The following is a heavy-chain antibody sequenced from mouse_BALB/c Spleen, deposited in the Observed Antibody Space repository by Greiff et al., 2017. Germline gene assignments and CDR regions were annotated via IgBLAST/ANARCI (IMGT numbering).Heavy chain of an antibody. Sequence: VQLQQSGAELVRPGALVKLSCKASGFNIKDYYMHWVKQRPEQGLEWIGWIDPENGNTIYDPKFQGKASITADTSSNTAYLQLSSLTSEDTAVYYCARGDPHGYFDVWGAGTTVTVSS. D-gene: IGHD2-13*01. CDR2: IDPENGNT. V-gene: IGHV14-1*02. CDR3: ARGDPHGYFDV. J-gene: IGHJ1*01. CDR1: GFNIKDYY.